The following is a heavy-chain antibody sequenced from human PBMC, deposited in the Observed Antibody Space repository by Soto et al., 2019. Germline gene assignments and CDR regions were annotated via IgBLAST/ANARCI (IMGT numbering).Heavy chain of an antibody. J-gene: IGHJ5*02. D-gene: IGHD1-26*01. V-gene: IGHV4-31*03. CDR2: IYCSGSD. CDR1: GDPIGRGAFY. Sequence: TLSLTSPVSGDPIGRGAFYWSWIGQHPAKALAWIGDIYCSGSDYYNPALKRRVTISVDKSKNQFSMKLPSVTAADTAVYYCARGSQAKWELRVWFDPWGQGTLVTVS. CDR3: ARGSQAKWELRVWFDP.